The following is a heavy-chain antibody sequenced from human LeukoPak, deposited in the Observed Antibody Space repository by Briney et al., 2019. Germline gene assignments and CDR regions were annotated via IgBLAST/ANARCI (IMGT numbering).Heavy chain of an antibody. CDR3: AREGQLTPFDY. CDR1: GFTFSSYG. V-gene: IGHV3-7*05. Sequence: GGSLRLSCAASGFTFSSYGMLWVRQAPGKGLEWVANIKQDGSEKYYVDSVKGRFTISRDNAKNSLSLQMNSLRAEDTAVYYCAREGQLTPFDYWGQGTLVTVSS. J-gene: IGHJ4*02. D-gene: IGHD6-13*01. CDR2: IKQDGSEK.